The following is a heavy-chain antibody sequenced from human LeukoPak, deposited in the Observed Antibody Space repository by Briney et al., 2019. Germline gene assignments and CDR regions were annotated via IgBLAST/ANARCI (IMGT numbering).Heavy chain of an antibody. CDR3: ARGVVVAATPVSPPFFDY. J-gene: IGHJ4*02. D-gene: IGHD2-15*01. V-gene: IGHV4-38-2*02. Sequence: SETLSLTCTVSGGSITSYYWGWIRQPPGKGLEWIGSIYHSGSTYYNPSLKSRVTISVDTSKNQFSLKLSSVTAADTAVYYCARGVVVAATPVSPPFFDYWGQGTLVTVSS. CDR1: GGSITSYY. CDR2: IYHSGST.